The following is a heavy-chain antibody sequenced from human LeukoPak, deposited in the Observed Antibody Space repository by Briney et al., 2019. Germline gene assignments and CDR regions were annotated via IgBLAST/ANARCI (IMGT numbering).Heavy chain of an antibody. D-gene: IGHD3-9*01. V-gene: IGHV1-18*01. CDR3: ARDLGGYYDILTGYRRFDY. CDR1: GYTFTSYG. J-gene: IGHJ4*02. Sequence: ASVKVSCKACGYTFTSYGISGVRQAPGQGLEWMGLISAYNGNTHYAQKLQGRVTMTTDTSTSTAYMELRSLRSDDTAVYSCARDLGGYYDILTGYRRFDYWGQGTLVTVSS. CDR2: ISAYNGNT.